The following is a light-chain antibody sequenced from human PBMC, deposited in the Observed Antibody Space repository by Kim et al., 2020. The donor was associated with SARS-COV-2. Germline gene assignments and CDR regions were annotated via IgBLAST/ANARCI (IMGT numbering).Light chain of an antibody. CDR3: QVWDSSSDHLV. Sequence: PGKTAMITCGGNNIGSKSVHCYQQKPVQAPVLVIYYDSDRPSGIPERFSGSNSGNTATLTISRVEAGDEADYYCQVWDSSSDHLVFCGGTQLTLL. CDR2: YDS. J-gene: IGLJ3*02. CDR1: NIGSKS. V-gene: IGLV3-21*04.